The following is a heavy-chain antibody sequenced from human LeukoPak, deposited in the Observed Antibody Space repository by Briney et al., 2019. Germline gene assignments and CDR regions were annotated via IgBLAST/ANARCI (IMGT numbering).Heavy chain of an antibody. CDR2: INPNSGGA. CDR3: ARDEDTAVVPFDC. Sequence: ASVKVSCKASGYTFTSYGISWVRQAPGQGLEWMGRINPNSGGATYAQKFQGRVTMTRDTSISTAYMELSRLRSDDMAVYYCARDEDTAVVPFDCWGQGTLVTVSS. CDR1: GYTFTSYG. J-gene: IGHJ4*02. V-gene: IGHV1-2*06. D-gene: IGHD5-18*01.